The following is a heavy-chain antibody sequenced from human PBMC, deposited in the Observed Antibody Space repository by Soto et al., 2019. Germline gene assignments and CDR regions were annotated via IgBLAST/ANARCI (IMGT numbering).Heavy chain of an antibody. J-gene: IGHJ6*02. V-gene: IGHV3-7*03. Sequence: PGESLKISCTASGFTFSTYWMSWVRQAPGMGLEWVANIGEDGSEKYYVDSVKGRFTISRDNAKNSLYLQMNSLRADDTAVYYCARGRGGHNYYYGMDVWGQGTTVTVSS. CDR2: IGEDGSEK. CDR3: ARGRGGHNYYYGMDV. D-gene: IGHD2-15*01. CDR1: GFTFSTYW.